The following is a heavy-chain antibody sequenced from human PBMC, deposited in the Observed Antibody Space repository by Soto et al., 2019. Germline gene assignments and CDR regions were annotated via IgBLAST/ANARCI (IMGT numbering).Heavy chain of an antibody. D-gene: IGHD3-10*01. J-gene: IGHJ4*02. Sequence: SETLSLTCTVSGGSISSYYWSWIRQPPGKGLEWIGYIYYSGSTNYNPSLKSRVTISVDTSKDQFSLKLSSVTAADTAVYYCARSHYYGSGSYYNYWGQGTLVTVS. CDR2: IYYSGST. V-gene: IGHV4-59*01. CDR3: ARSHYYGSGSYYNY. CDR1: GGSISSYY.